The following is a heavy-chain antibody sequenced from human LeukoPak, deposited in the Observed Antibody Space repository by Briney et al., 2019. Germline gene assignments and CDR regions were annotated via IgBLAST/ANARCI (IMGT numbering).Heavy chain of an antibody. CDR2: ISSSSSYI. CDR1: GFTFSSYS. V-gene: IGHV3-21*01. J-gene: IGHJ6*02. Sequence: GGSLRLSCAASGFTFSSYSMNWVRQAPGKGLEWVSSISSSSSYIYYADSVKGRFTISRDNAKNSLYLQMNSLRAEDTAVYYCARDQGGYDWLYYGMDVWGQGTTVTVSS. CDR3: ARDQGGYDWLYYGMDV. D-gene: IGHD5-12*01.